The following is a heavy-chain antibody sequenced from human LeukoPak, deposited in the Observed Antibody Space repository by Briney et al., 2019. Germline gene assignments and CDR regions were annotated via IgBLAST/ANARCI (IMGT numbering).Heavy chain of an antibody. Sequence: MPSETLSLTCAVYGGSFSGYYWSWIRQPPGKGLEWIGEINHSGSTNYNPSLKSRVTISVDTSKNQFSLKLSSVTAADTAVYYCARGRPSDYWGQGTLVTVSS. V-gene: IGHV4-34*01. CDR1: GGSFSGYY. J-gene: IGHJ4*02. CDR3: ARGRPSDY. CDR2: INHSGST.